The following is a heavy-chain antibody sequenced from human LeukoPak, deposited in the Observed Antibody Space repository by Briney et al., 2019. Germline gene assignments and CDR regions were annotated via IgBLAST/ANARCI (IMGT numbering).Heavy chain of an antibody. J-gene: IGHJ4*02. CDR3: ARHGDSSSYYFDY. D-gene: IGHD6-6*01. CDR2: VYYSGNT. CDR1: GGSIGSYY. V-gene: IGHV4-59*08. Sequence: PSETLSLTCPFSGGSIGSYYWGWIRQPPGNGLEWIGYVYYSGNTQYNPSLKSRVTMSVDTSKNQFSLRLSSVTARDTAVYYCARHGDSSSYYFDYWGQGTLVTVSS.